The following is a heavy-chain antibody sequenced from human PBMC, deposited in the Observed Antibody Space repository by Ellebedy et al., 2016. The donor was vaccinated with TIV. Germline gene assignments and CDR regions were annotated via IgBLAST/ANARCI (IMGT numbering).Heavy chain of an antibody. D-gene: IGHD2-15*01. J-gene: IGHJ2*01. CDR3: AAKGSGYFDL. Sequence: GESLKISCVASGFTFSTSWMHWVRQASGKGLVWVSRIKTDGSYTTYADSVKGRFTISRDNAKNTLSLQMNSLRAEDTAVYYCAAKGSGYFDLWGRGTLVTVSS. CDR1: GFTFSTSW. CDR2: IKTDGSYT. V-gene: IGHV3-74*01.